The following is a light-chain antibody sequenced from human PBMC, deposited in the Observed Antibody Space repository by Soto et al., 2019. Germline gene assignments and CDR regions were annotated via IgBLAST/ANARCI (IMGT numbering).Light chain of an antibody. CDR3: SSKAGSDNYV. CDR1: SSDVADYKD. J-gene: IGLJ1*01. CDR2: EVT. Sequence: QSVLAQPPSASGSPGQSVTISCTGTSSDVADYKDVSWYQQHPGKAPKLIIYEVTKRPSGVPDRFSGSKSGNTASLTVSGLQAEDEADYYCSSKAGSDNYVFGTGTKV. V-gene: IGLV2-8*01.